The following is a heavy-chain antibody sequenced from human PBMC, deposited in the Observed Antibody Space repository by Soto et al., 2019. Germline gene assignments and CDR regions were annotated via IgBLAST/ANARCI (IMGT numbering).Heavy chain of an antibody. CDR1: GYSFAGYW. V-gene: IGHV5-10-1*01. CDR3: ARQIYDSDTGPNFQYYFDS. CDR2: IDPSDSQT. D-gene: IGHD3-22*01. J-gene: IGHJ4*02. Sequence: LKISCKGSGYSFAGYWITWVRQKPGKGLEWMGRIDPSDSQTYYSPSFRGHVTISVTKSITTVFLQWSSLRASDTAMYYCARQIYDSDTGPNFQYYFDSWGQGTPVTVS.